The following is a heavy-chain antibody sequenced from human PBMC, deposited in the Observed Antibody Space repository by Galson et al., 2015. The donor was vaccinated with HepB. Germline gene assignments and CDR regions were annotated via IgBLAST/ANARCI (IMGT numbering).Heavy chain of an antibody. CDR3: ARDRASGYSSGWYPLGGMDV. D-gene: IGHD6-19*01. Sequence: SLRLSCAASGFTFSDYYMSWIRQAPGKGLEWVPYISSRGSTIYYADSVKGRFTISRDNAKNSLYLQMNSLRAEDTAVYYCARDRASGYSSGWYPLGGMDVWGQGTTVTVSS. CDR2: ISSRGSTI. J-gene: IGHJ6*02. CDR1: GFTFSDYY. V-gene: IGHV3-11*01.